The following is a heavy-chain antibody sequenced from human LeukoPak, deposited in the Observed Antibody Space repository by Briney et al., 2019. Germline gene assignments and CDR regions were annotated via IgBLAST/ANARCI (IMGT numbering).Heavy chain of an antibody. CDR3: ARDTYDILTGYYPDAFDI. CDR1: GGSISSSSYY. Sequence: SETLSLTCTVSGGSISSSSYYWGWIRQPPGKGLEWIGSIYYSGSTYYNPSLKSRVTISVDTSKNQFSLKLSSVTAADTAVYYCARDTYDILTGYYPDAFDIWGQGTMVTVSS. CDR2: IYYSGST. D-gene: IGHD3-9*01. J-gene: IGHJ3*02. V-gene: IGHV4-39*07.